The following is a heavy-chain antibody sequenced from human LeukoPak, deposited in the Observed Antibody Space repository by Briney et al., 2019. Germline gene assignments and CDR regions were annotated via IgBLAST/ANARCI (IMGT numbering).Heavy chain of an antibody. CDR1: GYTFTGYY. J-gene: IGHJ4*02. CDR2: INPNSGGT. CDR3: TRAGDSSGWFDY. D-gene: IGHD6-19*01. Sequence: ASVKVSCKDSGYTFTGYYMHWVRQAPGQGLEWMGRINPNSGGTNYAQKFQGRVTMTRDTSISTAYMELSRLRSDDTAVYYCTRAGDSSGWFDYWGQGTLVTVSS. V-gene: IGHV1-2*06.